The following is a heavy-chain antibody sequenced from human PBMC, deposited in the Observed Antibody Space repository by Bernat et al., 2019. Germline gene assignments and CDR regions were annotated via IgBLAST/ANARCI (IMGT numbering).Heavy chain of an antibody. CDR2: IRYDGSNK. J-gene: IGHJ4*01. V-gene: IGHV3-30*02. D-gene: IGHD5-18*01. Sequence: QVQLVESGGGVVQPGGSLRLSCATSGFTFSNYGMHWVRQAPGKGLEWVAFIRYDGSNKNHADSVKGRFTISRDNSKNTLFLRMRSRRVEDTAVEFCGKDRGRGYGYRGGGDHYWGGGTLVTVSS. CDR3: GKDRGRGYGYRGGGDHY. CDR1: GFTFSNYG.